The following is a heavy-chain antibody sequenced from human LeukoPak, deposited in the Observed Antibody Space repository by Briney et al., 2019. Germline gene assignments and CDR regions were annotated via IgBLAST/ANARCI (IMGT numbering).Heavy chain of an antibody. D-gene: IGHD4-17*01. V-gene: IGHV3-33*01. J-gene: IGHJ4*02. CDR2: IWYDGSNK. Sequence: GGSLRLSCAASGFTFSSYGMHWVRQAPGKGLEWVAVIWYDGSNKYYADSVKGRFTISRDNSKNTLYLQMNSLRAEDTAMYYCARDGSTVTTFLLRYWGQGTLVTVSS. CDR1: GFTFSSYG. CDR3: ARDGSTVTTFLLRY.